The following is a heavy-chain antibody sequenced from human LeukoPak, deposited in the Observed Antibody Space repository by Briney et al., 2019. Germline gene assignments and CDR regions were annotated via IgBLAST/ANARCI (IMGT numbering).Heavy chain of an antibody. J-gene: IGHJ4*02. CDR3: AKDPGYYGSGSYSDY. Sequence: GGTLRLSCAASGFTFSAYGMSWVRQSPGQGLEWVSGISANGSITFYARSVRGRFTISRDNPQNTVYLQMNSLRAEDTAVYYCAKDPGYYGSGSYSDYWGQGTLVTVSS. CDR1: GFTFSAYG. V-gene: IGHV3-23*01. CDR2: ISANGSIT. D-gene: IGHD3-10*01.